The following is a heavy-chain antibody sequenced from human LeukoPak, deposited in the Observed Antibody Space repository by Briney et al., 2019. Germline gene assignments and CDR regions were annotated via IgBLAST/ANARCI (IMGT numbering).Heavy chain of an antibody. CDR3: ARLRLGELSLGFDP. V-gene: IGHV1-18*01. D-gene: IGHD3-16*02. Sequence: ASVKVSCKASGYTFTNYAITWVRQAPGQGPEWMGWISPYNGDRRDALKFQDRVTMTTDTSTTAAYMELRSLRSDDTAVYDCARLRLGELSLGFDPWGQGTLVTVSS. CDR2: ISPYNGDR. CDR1: GYTFTNYA. J-gene: IGHJ5*02.